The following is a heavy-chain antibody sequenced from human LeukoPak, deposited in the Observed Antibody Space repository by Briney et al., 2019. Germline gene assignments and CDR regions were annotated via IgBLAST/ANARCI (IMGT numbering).Heavy chain of an antibody. CDR1: GFSLTANGVG. D-gene: IGHD2/OR15-2a*01. V-gene: IGHV2-5*02. J-gene: IGHJ4*02. CDR3: AHRPNSGWYYFDY. Sequence: SGPTLVKPTQTLTLTCTFSGFSLTANGVGVGWVRQPPGKALEWLALIYWDDDARYSPSLRTRLTITRDTSKKQVVLTMTNMDPADTATYYCAHRPNSGWYYFDYWGQGTLVTVSS. CDR2: IYWDDDA.